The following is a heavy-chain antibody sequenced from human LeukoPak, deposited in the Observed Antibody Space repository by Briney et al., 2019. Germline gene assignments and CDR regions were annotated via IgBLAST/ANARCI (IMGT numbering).Heavy chain of an antibody. CDR3: ARGSSRDIVVVPAAGYAFDI. V-gene: IGHV1-18*01. Sequence: ASVKVSCKASGYTFTSYGISWVRQAPGQGLEWMGWISAYNGNTNYAQKLRGRVTMTTDTSTSTAYMELRSLRSDDTAVYYCARGSSRDIVVVPAAGYAFDIWGQGTMVTVSS. CDR2: ISAYNGNT. J-gene: IGHJ3*02. CDR1: GYTFTSYG. D-gene: IGHD2-2*01.